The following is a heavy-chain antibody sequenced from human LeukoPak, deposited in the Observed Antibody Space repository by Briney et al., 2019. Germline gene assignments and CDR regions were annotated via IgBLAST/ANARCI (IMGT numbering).Heavy chain of an antibody. D-gene: IGHD3-10*01. V-gene: IGHV3-21*01. CDR3: ASTTTLLWFGEPEGY. J-gene: IGHJ4*02. CDR1: GFTFSSYS. Sequence: GGSLRLSCAASGFTFSSYSMNGVRQAPGKGLEWVSSISSSSSYIYYADSVKGRFTISRDNAKNSLYLQMNSLRAEDTAVYYCASTTTLLWFGEPEGYWGQGTLVTVSS. CDR2: ISSSSSYI.